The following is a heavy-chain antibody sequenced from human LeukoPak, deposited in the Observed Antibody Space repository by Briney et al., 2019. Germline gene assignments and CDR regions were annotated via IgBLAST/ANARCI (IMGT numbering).Heavy chain of an antibody. CDR1: GFTFSRLA. D-gene: IGHD7-27*01. J-gene: IGHJ4*02. CDR3: AKDLNWGGR. Sequence: GGSLRLSCAASGFTFSRLAMTWVRQAPGKGLEWVSGISGSGVTDYADSVKGRFTISRDNSKNTLYLQINSLRAEDTAVYYCAKDLNWGGRWGQGTLVTVSS. CDR2: ISGSGVT. V-gene: IGHV3-23*01.